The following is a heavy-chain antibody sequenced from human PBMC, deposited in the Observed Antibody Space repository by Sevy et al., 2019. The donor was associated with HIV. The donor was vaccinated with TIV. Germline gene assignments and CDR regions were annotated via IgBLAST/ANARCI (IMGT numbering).Heavy chain of an antibody. CDR2: IYYNGHI. J-gene: IGHJ4*02. CDR3: AGENAWGRGYS. CDR1: GGSITSLY. Sequence: SETLSLTCTVSGGSITSLYWNWIRQPPGKGLEWIANIYYNGHINYNPSLKSRVTLSLNTSKKQFSLRLSSVTAADTAMYYCAGENAWGRGYSWGQRTLVTDSS. V-gene: IGHV4-59*08. D-gene: IGHD1-26*01.